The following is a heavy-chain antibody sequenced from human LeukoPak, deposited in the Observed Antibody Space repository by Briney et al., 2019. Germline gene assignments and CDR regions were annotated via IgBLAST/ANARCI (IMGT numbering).Heavy chain of an antibody. CDR1: GGSISSYY. Sequence: SETLSLTCTVSGGSISSYYWSWIRQPPGKGLEWIGYIYYSGSTNYNPSLKNRVTISVDTSKNQFSLKLSSVTAADTAVYYCARVVQGFDDFEIWGQGTMVTVSS. V-gene: IGHV4-59*12. CDR2: IYYSGST. CDR3: ARVVQGFDDFEI. D-gene: IGHD2-2*01. J-gene: IGHJ3*02.